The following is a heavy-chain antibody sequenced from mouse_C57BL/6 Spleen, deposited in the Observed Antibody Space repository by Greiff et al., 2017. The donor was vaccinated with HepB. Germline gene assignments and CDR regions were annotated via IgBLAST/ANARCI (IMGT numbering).Heavy chain of an antibody. CDR2: ISSGGDYI. Sequence: EVQGVESGEGLVKPGGSLKLSCAASGFTFSSYAMSWVRQTPEKRLEWVAYISSGGDYIYYADTVKGRFTISRDNARNPLYLQMSSLKSEDTAMYYCTRDYDEGYAMDYWGQGTSVTVSS. CDR1: GFTFSSYA. J-gene: IGHJ4*01. V-gene: IGHV5-9-1*02. D-gene: IGHD2-4*01. CDR3: TRDYDEGYAMDY.